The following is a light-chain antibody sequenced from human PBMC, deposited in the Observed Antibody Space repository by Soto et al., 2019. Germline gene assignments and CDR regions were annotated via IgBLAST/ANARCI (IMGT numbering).Light chain of an antibody. CDR3: SSYTGSSILYV. Sequence: HSALTQPASVSGSPGQSITISCTGTHSDVGGYTYVSWYQQHPGKAPKLIIYDVSNRPSGVSNRFSGSKSGNTASLTISGLQAEDEVDYYCSSYTGSSILYVFGTGTKLTVL. J-gene: IGLJ1*01. CDR2: DVS. V-gene: IGLV2-14*01. CDR1: HSDVGGYTY.